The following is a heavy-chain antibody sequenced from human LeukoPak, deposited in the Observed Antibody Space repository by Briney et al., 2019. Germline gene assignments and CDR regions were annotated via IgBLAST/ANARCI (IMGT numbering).Heavy chain of an antibody. J-gene: IGHJ5*02. CDR1: GGSISSGGYS. V-gene: IGHV4-30-2*01. CDR3: ARTLSPNWFDP. Sequence: PSQTLSLTCAVSGGSISSGGYSWSWIRQPPGKGLEWIGYIYHSGSTYYNPSLKSRVTISVDRPKNQFSLKLSSVTAADTAVYYCARTLSPNWFDPWGQGTLVTVSS. CDR2: IYHSGST.